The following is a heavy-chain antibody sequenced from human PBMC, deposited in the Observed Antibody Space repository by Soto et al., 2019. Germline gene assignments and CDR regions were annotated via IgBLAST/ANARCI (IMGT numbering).Heavy chain of an antibody. CDR1: GYTFTSYD. Sequence: QVQLVQSGAEVKKPGASVKVSCKASGYTFTSYDINWVRQATGQGLEWMGWMNPNSGNTGYAQKFQGRVTMTRNTAISTADMELSSLRSEDTAVYYCASRDYYYYGMDVRGQGTTVTVSS. CDR3: ASRDYYYYGMDV. CDR2: MNPNSGNT. J-gene: IGHJ6*02. V-gene: IGHV1-8*01. D-gene: IGHD3-10*01.